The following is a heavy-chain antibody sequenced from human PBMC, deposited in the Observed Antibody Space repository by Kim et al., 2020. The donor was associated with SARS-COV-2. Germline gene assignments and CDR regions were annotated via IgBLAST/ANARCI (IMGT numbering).Heavy chain of an antibody. CDR1: GYSFTSYW. Sequence: GESLKISCKGSGYSFTSYWIGWVRQMPGKGLEWMGIIYPGDSDTRYSPSFQGQVTISADKSISTAYLQWSSLKASDTAVYYCARHGADYYGSGSPMGWFDPWGQGTLVTVSS. CDR2: IYPGDSDT. J-gene: IGHJ5*02. CDR3: ARHGADYYGSGSPMGWFDP. V-gene: IGHV5-51*01. D-gene: IGHD3-10*01.